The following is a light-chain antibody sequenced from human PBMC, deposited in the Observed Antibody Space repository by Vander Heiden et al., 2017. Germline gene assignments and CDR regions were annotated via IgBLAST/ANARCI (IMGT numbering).Light chain of an antibody. Sequence: QSVLTPPPSASGTPGQRVTISCSGSSPNIGSNTVNWYQQLPGTAPKLLIYSNDQRPSGVPDRFSGSKSGTSASLAVSGLQSEDEADYYCAAWDDGLNGVVFGGGTKLTVL. CDR3: AAWDDGLNGVV. CDR1: SPNIGSNT. V-gene: IGLV1-44*01. CDR2: SND. J-gene: IGLJ3*02.